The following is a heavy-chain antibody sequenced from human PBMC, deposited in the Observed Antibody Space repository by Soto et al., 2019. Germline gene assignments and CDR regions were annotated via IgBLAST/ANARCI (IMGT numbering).Heavy chain of an antibody. CDR1: GDSVSSKRVV. CDR2: TYYRSKWSF. CDR3: ACSRDSLFVY. V-gene: IGHV6-1*01. Sequence: LSQTLSLTCAISGDSVSSKRVVWNWIRQSPSRGLEWLGRTYYRSKWSFDYAVSVKSRIIINPDTSKNQFSLQLNSVISEDTAVYYCACSRDSLFVYWGQGTVVTVSS. D-gene: IGHD2-15*01. J-gene: IGHJ4*02.